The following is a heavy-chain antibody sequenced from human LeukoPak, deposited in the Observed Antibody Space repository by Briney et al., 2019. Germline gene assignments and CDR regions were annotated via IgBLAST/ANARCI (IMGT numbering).Heavy chain of an antibody. D-gene: IGHD3-10*01. CDR1: GGSFNNYY. J-gene: IGHJ5*02. Sequence: KASETLSLTCAVYGGSFNNYYWTWIRQPPGRGLEWIGQINHSGDTNYNPSLKSRVTISIDTSKNQFSLNLSSVTAADTAVYYCARQQGYGSGRYNWFDPWGQGTLVTVSS. CDR2: INHSGDT. CDR3: ARQQGYGSGRYNWFDP. V-gene: IGHV4-34*01.